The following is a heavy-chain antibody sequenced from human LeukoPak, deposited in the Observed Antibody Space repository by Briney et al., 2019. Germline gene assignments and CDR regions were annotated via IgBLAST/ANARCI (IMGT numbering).Heavy chain of an antibody. CDR3: AKGSGSSSRYFFDP. V-gene: IGHV3-23*01. J-gene: IGHJ5*02. D-gene: IGHD6-13*01. CDR2: ITGSGDNT. Sequence: PGGSLRLSCAASGFTFSSYAMTWVRQAPGWGLEWVSVITGSGDNTYYADSVKGRFTISRDNSKNTLYLQVNSLRAEDTAAYYCAKGSGSSSRYFFDPWGQGTLLTVSS. CDR1: GFTFSSYA.